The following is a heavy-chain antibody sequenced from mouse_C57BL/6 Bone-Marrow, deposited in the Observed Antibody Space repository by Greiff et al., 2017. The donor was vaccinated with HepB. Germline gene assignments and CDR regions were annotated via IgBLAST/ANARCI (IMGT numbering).Heavy chain of an antibody. CDR2: IYPGGGYT. CDR3: ARREGGYYLYYYAMDY. V-gene: IGHV1-63*01. Sequence: QVQLQQSGAELVRPGTSVKMSCKASGYTFTNYWIGWAKQRPGHGLEWIGDIYPGGGYTNYNEKFKGKATLTADKSSSTAYMQFSSLTSEDSAIDYWARREGGYYLYYYAMDYWGQGTSVTVSS. CDR1: GYTFTNYW. J-gene: IGHJ4*01. D-gene: IGHD1-1*01.